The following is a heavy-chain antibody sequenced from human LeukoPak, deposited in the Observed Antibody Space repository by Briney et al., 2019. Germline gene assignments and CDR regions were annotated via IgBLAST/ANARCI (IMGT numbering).Heavy chain of an antibody. CDR2: IYHSGST. D-gene: IGHD3-3*01. V-gene: IGHV4-38-2*01. J-gene: IGHJ4*02. CDR1: GYSISSGYY. CDR3: ARRERITIFGVVIIGVIDY. Sequence: SETLSLTCAVSGYSISSGYYWGWIRQPPGKGLERIGSIYHSGSTYYNPSLKSRVTISVDTSKNQFSLKLSSVTAADTAVYYCARRERITIFGVVIIGVIDYWGQGTLVTVSS.